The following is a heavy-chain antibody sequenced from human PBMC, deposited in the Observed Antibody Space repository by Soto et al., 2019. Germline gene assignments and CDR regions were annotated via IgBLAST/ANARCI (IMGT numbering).Heavy chain of an antibody. Sequence: SETLSLTCTVSGGSISSYYWSWIRQPPGKGLEWIGYIYYSGSTNYNPSLKSRVTISVDTSKNQFSLKLSSVTAADTAVYYCARHSGGSGWFNYFDYWGQGTLVTVSS. V-gene: IGHV4-59*08. J-gene: IGHJ4*02. CDR3: ARHSGGSGWFNYFDY. CDR2: IYYSGST. D-gene: IGHD6-19*01. CDR1: GGSISSYY.